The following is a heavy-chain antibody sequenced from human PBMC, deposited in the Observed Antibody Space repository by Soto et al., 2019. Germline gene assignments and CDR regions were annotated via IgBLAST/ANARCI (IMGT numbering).Heavy chain of an antibody. Sequence: PSETLSLTCTVYGGSFSGYYWSWIRQPPGKGLEWIGEINHSGSTNYNPSLKSRVTISVATSKNQFSLKLSSVTAADTAVYYSASGGPCYDDYGCGSYRRGLDYWGQGTLVTVSS. J-gene: IGHJ4*02. CDR1: GGSFSGYY. CDR3: ASGGPCYDDYGCGSYRRGLDY. CDR2: INHSGST. D-gene: IGHD3-16*02. V-gene: IGHV4-34*01.